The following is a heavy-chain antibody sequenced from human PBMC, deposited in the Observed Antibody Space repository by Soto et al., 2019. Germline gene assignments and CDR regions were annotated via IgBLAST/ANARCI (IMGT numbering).Heavy chain of an antibody. J-gene: IGHJ6*02. CDR2: ISYDGSNK. CDR3: AKAYQPGGLIIGDYGMDV. V-gene: IGHV3-30*18. Sequence: GGSLRLSCAASGFTFSSYGMHWVRQAPGKGLEWVAVISYDGSNKYYADSVKGRFTISRDNSKNTLYLQMNSLRAEDTAVYYCAKAYQPGGLIIGDYGMDVWGQGTTVTVSS. CDR1: GFTFSSYG. D-gene: IGHD2-2*01.